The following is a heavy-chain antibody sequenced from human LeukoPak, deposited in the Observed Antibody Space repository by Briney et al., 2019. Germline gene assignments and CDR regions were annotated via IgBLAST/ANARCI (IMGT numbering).Heavy chain of an antibody. Sequence: GGSLRLSCAASGFTFSNHAMSWVRQAPGKGLEWVSTIGGSGSNTFYADSVKGRFTTSRDNSKNTLYLQMNSLRAEDSAVYYCAKGGRFSSGWAYDYWGQGMLVTVSS. CDR2: IGGSGSNT. D-gene: IGHD6-19*01. CDR3: AKGGRFSSGWAYDY. CDR1: GFTFSNHA. J-gene: IGHJ4*02. V-gene: IGHV3-23*01.